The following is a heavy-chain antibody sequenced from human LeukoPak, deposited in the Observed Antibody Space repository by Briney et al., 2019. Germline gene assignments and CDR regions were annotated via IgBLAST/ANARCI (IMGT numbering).Heavy chain of an antibody. J-gene: IGHJ1*01. CDR2: ISFDGSNQ. Sequence: GGSLRLSCAASGFTFSSFGMHWVRQAPGQGLEWVAVISFDGSNQYYADSVKGRFTIYRDNFKNAVYLQMNSLRAEETAVYYCAKSHPPTVTTEEGEYLQHWGQGTLVTVSS. CDR3: AKSHPPTVTTEEGEYLQH. V-gene: IGHV3-30*18. D-gene: IGHD4-17*01. CDR1: GFTFSSFG.